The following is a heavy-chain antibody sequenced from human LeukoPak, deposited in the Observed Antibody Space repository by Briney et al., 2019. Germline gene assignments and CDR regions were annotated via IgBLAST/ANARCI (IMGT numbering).Heavy chain of an antibody. CDR3: TRDLMDYDVSTGLHHYYMDV. V-gene: IGHV3-74*01. J-gene: IGHJ6*02. CDR1: GFTFSSYW. D-gene: IGHD3-9*01. Sequence: GGSLRLSCVASGFTFSSYWMHWVRQDPRKGLVWVSRINGDGRNINYADSVRGRFTISRDNAKNTLYLQMNTLRVDDTAVYYCTRDLMDYDVSTGLHHYYMDVWGQGTTVTVSS. CDR2: INGDGRNI.